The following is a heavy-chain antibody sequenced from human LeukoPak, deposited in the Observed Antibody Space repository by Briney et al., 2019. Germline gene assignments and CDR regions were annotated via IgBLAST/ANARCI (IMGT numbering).Heavy chain of an antibody. D-gene: IGHD3-3*01. V-gene: IGHV3-7*01. CDR1: GFVFRNYF. J-gene: IGHJ4*02. Sequence: GGSLRLSCEASGFVFRNYFMSWVRQAPGKGLEWVASIKNDGSEIYYVDSVRGRYTISRDNTKNSLYLQMSSLRAEDTAVYYCATDRGWRTSGYYLYYFEYWGQGTLVTFSS. CDR3: ATDRGWRTSGYYLYYFEY. CDR2: IKNDGSEI.